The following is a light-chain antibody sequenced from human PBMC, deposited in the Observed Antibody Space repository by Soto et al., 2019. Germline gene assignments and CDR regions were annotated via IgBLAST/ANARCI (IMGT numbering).Light chain of an antibody. CDR2: AAS. J-gene: IGKJ4*01. CDR1: QSVAGD. V-gene: IGKV3-15*01. CDR3: QQYNKWPLT. Sequence: EIVLTQSPVTLSVSPGEGATLSCRASQSVAGDLAWYQQTPGQVPRLLIYAASTRATGIPARFSGSGSGTDFTLTIRSLQSEDFAVYYCQQYNKWPLTFGGGTKVEIK.